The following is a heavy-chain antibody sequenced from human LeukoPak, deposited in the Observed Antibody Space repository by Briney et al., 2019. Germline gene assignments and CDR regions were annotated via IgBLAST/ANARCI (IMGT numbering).Heavy chain of an antibody. Sequence: SETLSLTCTVSGGSISRRYWSWIRQPPGKGLEWIEYIYYSGSTNYNPSLKSRVTISVDTSKNQFSLNLRSVTAADTAVYYCANLSYDSRGYYAYIDYWGQGTLVTVSS. V-gene: IGHV4-59*11. CDR1: GGSISRRY. CDR3: ANLSYDSRGYYAYIDY. D-gene: IGHD3-22*01. J-gene: IGHJ4*02. CDR2: IYYSGST.